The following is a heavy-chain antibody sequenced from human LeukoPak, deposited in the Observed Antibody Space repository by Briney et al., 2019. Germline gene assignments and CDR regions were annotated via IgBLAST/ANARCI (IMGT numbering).Heavy chain of an antibody. Sequence: SGPTLVNPTQTLTLTCTFSGFSLSSSGMCVSWIRQPPGKALVWLARIDWDDDKYYSTSLKTRLTISKDTSKNQVVLTMTNMDPVDTATYYCARISRITFGELPDYWGQGTLVTVSS. CDR3: ARISRITFGELPDY. V-gene: IGHV2-70*11. J-gene: IGHJ4*02. D-gene: IGHD3-16*01. CDR1: GFSLSSSGMC. CDR2: IDWDDDK.